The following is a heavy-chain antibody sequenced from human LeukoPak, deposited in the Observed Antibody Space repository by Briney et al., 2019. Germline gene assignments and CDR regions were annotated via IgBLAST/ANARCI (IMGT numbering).Heavy chain of an antibody. CDR3: ARLLPALAFDF. J-gene: IGHJ3*01. Sequence: PSETLSPTCTVSGGSIGAYYWSWIRQPPGKGLEWIGYVYHTGSTNYNPSLKSRVTISVDTSKNQFSLKLASMTAADTAVYYCARLLPALAFDFWGQGTVVTVSS. V-gene: IGHV4-59*01. D-gene: IGHD1-26*01. CDR1: GGSIGAYY. CDR2: VYHTGST.